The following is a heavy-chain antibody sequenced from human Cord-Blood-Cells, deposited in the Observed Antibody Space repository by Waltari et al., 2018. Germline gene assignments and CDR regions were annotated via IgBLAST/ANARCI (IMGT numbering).Heavy chain of an antibody. CDR2: ISGSGGST. CDR3: ASRPIVVVIAAYLDAFDI. D-gene: IGHD2-21*01. V-gene: IGHV3-23*01. Sequence: EVQLLESGGGLVQPGGSLRLSCAASGFTFSSYAMSWVRQAPGKGLEWVSAISGSGGSTYYVDSVKGRFTISRDNSKNTLYLQMNSLRAEDTAVYYCASRPIVVVIAAYLDAFDIWGQGTMVTVSS. J-gene: IGHJ3*02. CDR1: GFTFSSYA.